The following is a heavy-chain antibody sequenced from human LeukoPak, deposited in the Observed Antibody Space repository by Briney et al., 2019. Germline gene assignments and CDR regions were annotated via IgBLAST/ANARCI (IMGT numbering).Heavy chain of an antibody. D-gene: IGHD3-22*01. J-gene: IGHJ4*02. Sequence: GGSLRLSCAASGFTFSSYGMNWVRQAPGKGLEWVSGISASSSIYYADSVKGRFTISRDNSKNTLYLQVNSLRADDTAVYYCAKGSYYDSSGYYYFDYWGQGTLVTVSS. CDR1: GFTFSSYG. CDR3: AKGSYYDSSGYYYFDY. CDR2: ISASSSI. V-gene: IGHV3-23*01.